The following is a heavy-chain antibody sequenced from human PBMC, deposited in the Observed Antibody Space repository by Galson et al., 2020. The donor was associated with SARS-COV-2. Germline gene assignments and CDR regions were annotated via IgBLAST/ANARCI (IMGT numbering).Heavy chain of an antibody. D-gene: IGHD3-3*01. V-gene: IGHV3-20*01. CDR3: ARIRLEAGLYYFDY. CDR1: GFTFDDYG. Sequence: GESLKISCAASGFTFDDYGMGWVRQAPGKGLEWVSNINWNGGSTGYANSVKGRFTISRDNAKNSLYLHVNSLRAEDTALYHCARIRLEAGLYYFDYWGQGTLVTVSS. J-gene: IGHJ4*02. CDR2: INWNGGST.